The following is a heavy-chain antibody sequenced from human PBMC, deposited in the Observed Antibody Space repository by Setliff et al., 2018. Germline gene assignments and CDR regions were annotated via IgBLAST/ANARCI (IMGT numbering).Heavy chain of an antibody. CDR2: INGGNGNT. Sequence: GASVKVSCKASGYSFSTYAMHWVRQAPGQRLEWMGWINGGNGNTKYSQKFQGRITITRDTSASTAYMEMSSLRSEDTAVYYCARDREYCSRTSCYIDYWCQGALVTAPQ. J-gene: IGHJ4*02. CDR3: ARDREYCSRTSCYIDY. V-gene: IGHV1-3*01. D-gene: IGHD2-2*02. CDR1: GYSFSTYA.